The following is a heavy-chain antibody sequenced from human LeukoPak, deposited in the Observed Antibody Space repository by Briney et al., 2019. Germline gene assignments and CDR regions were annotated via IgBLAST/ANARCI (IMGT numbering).Heavy chain of an antibody. CDR2: ISSSSSYI. CDR1: GFTFSSYS. J-gene: IGHJ4*02. V-gene: IGHV3-21*01. D-gene: IGHD6-19*01. Sequence: GGSLRLSCAASGFTFSSYSMNWVRQAPGKGLEWVSSISSSSSYIYYADSVKGRFTISRDNAKNPLYLQMNSLGAEDTAVYYCARVGTGGGWYFDYWGQGTLVTVSS. CDR3: ARVGTGGGWYFDY.